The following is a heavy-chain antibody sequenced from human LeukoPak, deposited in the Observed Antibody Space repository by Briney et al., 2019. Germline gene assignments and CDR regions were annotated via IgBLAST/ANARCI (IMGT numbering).Heavy chain of an antibody. CDR3: ARELYYYDSSGYDP. Sequence: GGSLRLSCAASGFTFSSYAMSWVRQAPGKGLEWVSAISGSGGSTYYADSVKGRFTISRDNSKNTLYLQMNSLRAEDTAVYYCARELYYYDSSGYDPWGQGTLVTVSS. CDR1: GFTFSSYA. CDR2: ISGSGGST. D-gene: IGHD3-22*01. J-gene: IGHJ5*02. V-gene: IGHV3-23*01.